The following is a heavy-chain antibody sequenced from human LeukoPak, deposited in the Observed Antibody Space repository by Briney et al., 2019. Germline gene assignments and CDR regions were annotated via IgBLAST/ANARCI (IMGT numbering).Heavy chain of an antibody. J-gene: IGHJ4*02. V-gene: IGHV1-58*02. CDR1: GFTFTSSA. D-gene: IGHD3-22*01. Sequence: TSVKVSCKASGFTFTSSAMQWVRQARGQRLEWIEWIVVGSGNTNYAQKFQERVTITRDMSTSTAYMELTSLRSGDTAVYYCAADLNYYDSSGSGDYWGQGTLVTVSS. CDR3: AADLNYYDSSGSGDY. CDR2: IVVGSGNT.